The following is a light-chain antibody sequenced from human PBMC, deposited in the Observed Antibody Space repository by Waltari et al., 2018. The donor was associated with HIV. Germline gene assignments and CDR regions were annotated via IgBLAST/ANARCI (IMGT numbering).Light chain of an antibody. Sequence: QSLLTQPPSVSGAPGQRVTISCTGSSSNIGAGFDVHWYQQLPGTVPKLLIFVNSNRPSGVPHRFSGSKSGTSASLAITGLQAEDEADYDCQSYDRSLSGYVVFGGGTKLTVL. CDR2: VNS. CDR3: QSYDRSLSGYVV. CDR1: SSNIGAGFD. V-gene: IGLV1-40*01. J-gene: IGLJ2*01.